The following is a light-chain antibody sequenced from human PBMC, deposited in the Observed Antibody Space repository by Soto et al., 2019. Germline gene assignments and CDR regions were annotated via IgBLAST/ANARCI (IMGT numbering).Light chain of an antibody. CDR1: QSVSNSY. V-gene: IGKV3-20*01. J-gene: IGKJ1*01. Sequence: EIVLTQSPGTLSLSPGERATLSCRASQSVSNSYLAWYQQKPGQAPRLLIYVASSRATGIPDRFSGSGSGTDFTLTISRLEPEDFAVYYCQQYGSSPQTFGQGTK. CDR2: VAS. CDR3: QQYGSSPQT.